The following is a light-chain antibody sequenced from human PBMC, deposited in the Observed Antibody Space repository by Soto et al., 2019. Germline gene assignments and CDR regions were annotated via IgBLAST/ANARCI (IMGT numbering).Light chain of an antibody. CDR3: SSYAGANRV. J-gene: IGLJ1*01. CDR1: SSDVGANNY. V-gene: IGLV2-8*01. CDR2: EVT. Sequence: QSALTQPRSVSGSLGQSVTISCTGTSSDVGANNYVSWYQQHPGKAPKLMIYEVTKRPSGVPDRFSGSKSGNTASLTVSGLQAEDEADYYCSSYAGANRVFGTGTKLTVL.